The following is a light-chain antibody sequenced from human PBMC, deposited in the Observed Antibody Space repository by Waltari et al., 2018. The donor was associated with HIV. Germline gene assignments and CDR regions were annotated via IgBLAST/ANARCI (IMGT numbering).Light chain of an antibody. CDR1: QDISTY. CDR3: QQYFTYPLT. J-gene: IGKJ5*01. CDR2: GAS. Sequence: AIRLTHPPPPFSASTGDATTITCRPSQDISTYLAWFQQKPGEAPHLLIYGASSLENGVPSRFSGSGSGTNFSLTISCLQSEDFATYFCQQYFTYPLTFGQGTRLDIK. V-gene: IGKV1-8*01.